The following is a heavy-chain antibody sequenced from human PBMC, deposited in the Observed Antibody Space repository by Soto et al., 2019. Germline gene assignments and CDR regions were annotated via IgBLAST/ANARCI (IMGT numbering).Heavy chain of an antibody. Sequence: SQTLSLTCAISGDSVSSNSAAWNWIRQSPSRGLEWLGRTYYRSKWYNDYAVSVKSRITINPDTSKNQFSLQLNSVTPEDTAVYYCARTPHPGDFGVVVIDPWGQGTLVTVSS. D-gene: IGHD3-3*01. CDR1: GDSVSSNSAA. CDR3: ARTPHPGDFGVVVIDP. V-gene: IGHV6-1*01. CDR2: TYYRSKWYN. J-gene: IGHJ5*02.